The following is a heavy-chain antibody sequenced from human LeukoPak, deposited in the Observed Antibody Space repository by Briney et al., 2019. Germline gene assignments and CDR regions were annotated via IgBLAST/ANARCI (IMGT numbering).Heavy chain of an antibody. D-gene: IGHD5-18*01. V-gene: IGHV4-61*05. Sequence: SETLSLTCTVPGGPISSSSYYWSWIRQPPGKGLEWIGYIYYSGSTNYNPSLKSRVTISVDTSKNQFSLKLSSVTAADTAVYYCARVVAYTAMVDYFDYWGQGTLVTVSS. CDR1: GGPISSSSYY. J-gene: IGHJ4*02. CDR3: ARVVAYTAMVDYFDY. CDR2: IYYSGST.